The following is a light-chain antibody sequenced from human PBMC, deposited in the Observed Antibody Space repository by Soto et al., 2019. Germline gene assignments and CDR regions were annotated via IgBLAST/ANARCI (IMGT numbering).Light chain of an antibody. CDR1: QSISTY. CDR3: QQSYSTLLYT. J-gene: IGKJ2*01. Sequence: DIQMTQSPSSLSASVGDRVTITCRASQSISTYLNWYQQKPGKAPKLLIYGASNLQSGVPSRFSASGSGTDFTLTISSLQPEDFATYYCQQSYSTLLYTFGQGTKLEIK. CDR2: GAS. V-gene: IGKV1-39*01.